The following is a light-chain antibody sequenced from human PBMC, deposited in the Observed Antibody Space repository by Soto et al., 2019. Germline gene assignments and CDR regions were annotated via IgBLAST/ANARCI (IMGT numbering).Light chain of an antibody. CDR1: SSDVGKYDY. J-gene: IGLJ1*01. CDR3: SSYSISTAYL. CDR2: EVS. Sequence: QSALTQPPSASGSPGQSVTISCTGTSSDVGKYDYVSWFQHHPGKAPKLIIYEVSKRPSGVPDRFSGSKSGSTASLTVSGLQAEDEADYFCSSYSISTAYLFGTGTKVTVL. V-gene: IGLV2-8*01.